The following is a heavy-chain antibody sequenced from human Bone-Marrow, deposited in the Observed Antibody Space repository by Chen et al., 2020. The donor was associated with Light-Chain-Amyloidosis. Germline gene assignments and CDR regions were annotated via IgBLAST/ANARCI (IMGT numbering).Heavy chain of an antibody. Sequence: GFSFSSYWMHWVGQAPGKGLMWVSRINEDGRTTTYADSVKGRFTISRDNAKNKLYLQMNSLKDEDTAVYYCGRDVAGADDYWGQGNLVTVSS. V-gene: IGHV3-74*01. D-gene: IGHD6-19*01. J-gene: IGHJ4*02. CDR2: INEDGRTT. CDR1: GFSFSSYW. CDR3: GRDVAGADDY.